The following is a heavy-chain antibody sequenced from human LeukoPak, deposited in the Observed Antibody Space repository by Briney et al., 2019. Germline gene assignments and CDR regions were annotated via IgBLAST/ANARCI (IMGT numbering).Heavy chain of an antibody. CDR2: IYYSGST. V-gene: IGHV4-31*03. CDR1: GGSISSGGYY. CDR3: ARGSSSGYPFDY. J-gene: IGHJ4*02. Sequence: PSQTLSLTCTVSGGSISSGGYYWSWLRQHPGKGLEWIGYIYYSGSTYYNPSLKSRVTISVDTSKNQFSLKLSSVTAADTAVYYCARGSSSGYPFDYWGQGTLVTVSS. D-gene: IGHD3-22*01.